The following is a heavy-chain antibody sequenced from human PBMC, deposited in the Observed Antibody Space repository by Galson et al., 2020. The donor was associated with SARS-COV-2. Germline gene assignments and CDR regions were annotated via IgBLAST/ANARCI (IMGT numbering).Heavy chain of an antibody. J-gene: IGHJ4*02. CDR2: VYSSGST. D-gene: IGHD5-18*01. CDR1: GGSISSTSYY. Sequence: ASETLSLTCTVSGGSISSTSYYWGWIRQPPGTGLEWIGSVYSSGSTYYNPSLRSRVTISVDTSKNQFSLRLTSVTAADTAVYFCVRDEGFTSGFLGQDYWGQGTLVTVSS. V-gene: IGHV4-39*07. CDR3: VRDEGFTSGFLGQDY.